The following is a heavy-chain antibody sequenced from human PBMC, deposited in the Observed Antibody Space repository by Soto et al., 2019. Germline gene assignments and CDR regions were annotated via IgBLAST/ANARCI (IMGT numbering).Heavy chain of an antibody. V-gene: IGHV3-23*01. D-gene: IGHD2-15*01. Sequence: VQLLESGGSTVQPGGSLTLSNAASGFPFSSYARSWVRQTPEKGLEWVAGISGGGNDRYYADFVQGRFTFSRDNSRNILYLQMNSLRAEDTAMYYCARSLFMVAPANEPFDYWGQGTLVTVSS. CDR3: ARSLFMVAPANEPFDY. CDR2: ISGGGNDR. J-gene: IGHJ4*02. CDR1: GFPFSSYA.